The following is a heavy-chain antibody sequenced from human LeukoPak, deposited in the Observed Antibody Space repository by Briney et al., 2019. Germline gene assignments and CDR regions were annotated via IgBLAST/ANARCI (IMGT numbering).Heavy chain of an antibody. V-gene: IGHV1-8*01. D-gene: IGHD6-19*01. CDR2: MNPNSGNT. CDR1: GYTFTSYD. CDR3: ARGGRVSSGRKYNWFDP. J-gene: IGHJ5*02. Sequence: ASVKVSCKASGYTFTSYDINWVRQATGQGLEWMGWMNPNSGNTGYAQKYQGRVTMTRNTSISTAYMELSSLGSEDTAVYYCARGGRVSSGRKYNWFDPWGQGTLVTVSS.